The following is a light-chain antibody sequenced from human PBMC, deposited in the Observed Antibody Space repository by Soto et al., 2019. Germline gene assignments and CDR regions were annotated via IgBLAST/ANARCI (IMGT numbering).Light chain of an antibody. J-gene: IGKJ1*01. CDR1: LTIGHS. CDR2: GAS. V-gene: IGKV1-39*01. CDR3: QQTYNLPRT. Sequence: DIQMTQSPSSLSASVGDRVTITCRASLTIGHSLSWFQQKAGKPPTLLIYGASALQRGVPARFSGSGSGTEFTLTIIKMHREVFATHYCQQTYNLPRTFGQGTKV.